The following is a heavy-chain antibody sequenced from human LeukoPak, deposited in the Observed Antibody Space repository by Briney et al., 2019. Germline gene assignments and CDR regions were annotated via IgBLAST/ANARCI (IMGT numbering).Heavy chain of an antibody. J-gene: IGHJ4*02. CDR3: ACAINRAVGD. D-gene: IGHD6-19*01. CDR2: ISGSGGTT. Sequence: PGGSLRLSWAASGFTFSSYAMSWVRQAPGKGLEWVSAISGSGGTTYYADSVKGRFTISRDNSKNTLFLQMNSLRAEDTAVYYSACAINRAVGDWGQGTLVTVSS. CDR1: GFTFSSYA. V-gene: IGHV3-23*01.